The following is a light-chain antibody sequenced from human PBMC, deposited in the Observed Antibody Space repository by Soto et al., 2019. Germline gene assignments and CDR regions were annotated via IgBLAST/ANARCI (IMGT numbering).Light chain of an antibody. V-gene: IGKV3-20*01. CDR1: QSVSSSY. CDR3: QQDGSSPPYT. Sequence: IVLTQSPGTLSLSPGERATLSCRARQSVSSSYLAWYQQKPGQAPRLLIYGASSRATGIPDRFSGSGSGTDFTLTISRLEREDFAVYYCQQDGSSPPYTFGQGTKLEI. J-gene: IGKJ2*01. CDR2: GAS.